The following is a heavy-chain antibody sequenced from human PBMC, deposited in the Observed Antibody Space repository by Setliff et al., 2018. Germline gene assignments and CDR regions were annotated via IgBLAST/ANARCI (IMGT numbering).Heavy chain of an antibody. CDR1: GGSFSGYY. CDR3: ARGVYCSSTSCSPGLNWFDP. V-gene: IGHV4-34*01. Sequence: KTSETLSLTCAVYGGSFSGYYWSWIRQPPGKGLEWIGEINHSGRTNYNPSLKSRVTISVDTSKNQFSLKLSSVTAADTAVYYCARGVYCSSTSCSPGLNWFDPWGQGTLVTVSS. D-gene: IGHD2-2*01. CDR2: INHSGRT. J-gene: IGHJ5*02.